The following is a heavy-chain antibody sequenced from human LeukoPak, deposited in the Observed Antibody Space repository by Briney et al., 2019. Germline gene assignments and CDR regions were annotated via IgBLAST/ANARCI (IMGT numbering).Heavy chain of an antibody. CDR1: GGSFSDYF. D-gene: IGHD4-17*01. CDR2: FTRIGTI. J-gene: IGHJ4*02. CDR3: AGIYGDYSDFDY. V-gene: IGHV4-34*01. Sequence: SETLSLTCAVYGGSFSDYFWSWIRQPPGKGLEWIGEFTRIGTINYNPSLKSRITMSVDTSKNQFSLKLSSVTAADTAVYYCAGIYGDYSDFDYWGQGTLVTVSS.